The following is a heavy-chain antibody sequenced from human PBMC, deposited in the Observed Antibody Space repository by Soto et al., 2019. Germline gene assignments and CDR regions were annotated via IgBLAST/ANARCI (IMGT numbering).Heavy chain of an antibody. CDR3: ARAGSYSAYNFAHGIQLWSFDF. CDR1: GGSINTFY. V-gene: IGHV4-4*07. D-gene: IGHD5-12*01. Sequence: QVRLQESGPGLLKPSETLSLTCTVSGGSINTFYWSWVRQPAGKGLEWIGRIFSSGRPSFNPSLGSPVAMSVDTSHNPFSLNLRSVTAADLAVYYCARAGSYSAYNFAHGIQLWSFDFWGQGALVTVSS. J-gene: IGHJ4*02. CDR2: IFSSGRP.